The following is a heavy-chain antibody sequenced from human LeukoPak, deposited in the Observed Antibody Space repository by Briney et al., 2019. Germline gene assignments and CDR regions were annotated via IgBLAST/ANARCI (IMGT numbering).Heavy chain of an antibody. Sequence: GATVKLSSEASGYTFTSYGISSVRQAPGQGLEWMGGISAYNGKTNSAQKLQGRVTMTTDTSTSTAYMDLRSLRSDDTGVYYCARDQAATNTQVRFCLDWGQGNLVTVSS. CDR1: GYTFTSYG. CDR3: ARDQAATNTQVRFCLD. D-gene: IGHD3-9*01. J-gene: IGHJ4*02. V-gene: IGHV1-18*01. CDR2: ISAYNGKT.